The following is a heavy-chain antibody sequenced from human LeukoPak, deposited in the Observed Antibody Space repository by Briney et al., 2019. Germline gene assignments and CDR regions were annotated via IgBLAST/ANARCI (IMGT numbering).Heavy chain of an antibody. CDR3: ARVRNDYDSSGYYYYLDY. Sequence: PSETLSLTCAVYGGSFSGYYWSWLRQPPGKGLEWIGEINHSGSTNYNPSLKSRVTISVDTSKNQFSLKLSSVTAADTAVYYCARVRNDYDSSGYYYYLDYWGQGTLVTVSS. CDR1: GGSFSGYY. CDR2: INHSGST. D-gene: IGHD3-22*01. J-gene: IGHJ4*02. V-gene: IGHV4-34*01.